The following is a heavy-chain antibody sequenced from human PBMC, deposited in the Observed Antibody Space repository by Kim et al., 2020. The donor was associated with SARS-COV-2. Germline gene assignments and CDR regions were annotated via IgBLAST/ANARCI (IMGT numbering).Heavy chain of an antibody. CDR1: GGTFSSYA. D-gene: IGHD3-16*02. CDR2: IIPIFGTA. Sequence: SVKVSCKASGGTFSSYAISWVRQAPGQGLEWMGGIIPIFGTANYAQKFQGRVTITADESTSTAYMELSSLRSEDTAVYYCARGPFMITFGGVIDTYGMDVWGQGTTVTVSS. J-gene: IGHJ6*02. CDR3: ARGPFMITFGGVIDTYGMDV. V-gene: IGHV1-69*13.